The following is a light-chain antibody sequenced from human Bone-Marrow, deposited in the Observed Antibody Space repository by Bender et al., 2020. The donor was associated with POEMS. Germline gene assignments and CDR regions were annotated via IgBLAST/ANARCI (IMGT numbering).Light chain of an antibody. CDR1: GSDIGNYNY. V-gene: IGLV2-11*01. Sequence: QSALTQPASVSGSPGQSISLSCTGTGSDIGNYNYVSWFQQHPGRAPKLLVYDVSNRPSGVPDRFSGSKSGNTASLTISGLQAEDEAHYYCCSYAGSDTLVFGGGTKLTVL. CDR2: DVS. J-gene: IGLJ2*01. CDR3: CSYAGSDTLV.